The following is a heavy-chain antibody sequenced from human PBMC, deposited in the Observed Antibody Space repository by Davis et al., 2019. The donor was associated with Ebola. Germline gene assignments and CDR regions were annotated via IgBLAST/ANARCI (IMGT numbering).Heavy chain of an antibody. CDR1: GFTFSSYS. V-gene: IGHV3-21*01. CDR2: ISSSSSYI. D-gene: IGHD4-17*01. Sequence: GEFLKISCAASGFTFSSYSMNWVRQAPGKGLEWVSSISSSSSYIYYADSVKGRFTISRDNAKNSLYLQMNSLRAEDTAVYYCAGNTVTTGFDYWGQGTLVTVSS. CDR3: AGNTVTTGFDY. J-gene: IGHJ4*02.